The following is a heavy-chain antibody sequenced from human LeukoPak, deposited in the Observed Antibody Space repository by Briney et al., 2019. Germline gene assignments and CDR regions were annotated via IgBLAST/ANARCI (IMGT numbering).Heavy chain of an antibody. CDR3: ARDCSGGSCQLDAFDI. CDR1: GFTFSSYA. D-gene: IGHD2-15*01. CDR2: ISYDGSNK. Sequence: GGSLRLSCAASGFTFSSYAMHWVRQAPGKGLEWVAVISYDGSNKYYADSVKGRFTISRDNSKNTLYLQMNSLRAEDTAVYYCARDCSGGSCQLDAFDIWGQGTMVTVSS. J-gene: IGHJ3*02. V-gene: IGHV3-30-3*01.